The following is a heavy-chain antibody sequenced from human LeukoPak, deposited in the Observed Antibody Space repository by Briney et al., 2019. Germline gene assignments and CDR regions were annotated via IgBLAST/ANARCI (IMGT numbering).Heavy chain of an antibody. J-gene: IGHJ3*01. D-gene: IGHD6-19*01. V-gene: IGHV3-23*01. Sequence: GSLRLSCAVSGFAFGSEAMSWVRQSPARGLEWVASISPGGGTTYYADSVKGRFTISRDNSNNSLFVQMNSLRAEDTAVYYCAQQWLHLGAFDFWGQGTMVTVSS. CDR1: GFAFGSEA. CDR2: ISPGGGTT. CDR3: AQQWLHLGAFDF.